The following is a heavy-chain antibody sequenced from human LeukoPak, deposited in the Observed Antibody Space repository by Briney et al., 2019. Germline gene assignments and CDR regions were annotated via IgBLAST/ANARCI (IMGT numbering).Heavy chain of an antibody. V-gene: IGHV1-18*01. CDR2: ISAYNGNT. D-gene: IGHD6-13*01. CDR3: ARGSGAAAGTSPFDY. Sequence: ASVKVSCKASGYTFTSYGISWVRRAPGQGLEWMGWISAYNGNTNYAQKLQGRVTMTTDTSTSTAYMELRSLGSDDTAVYYCARGSGAAAGTSPFDYWGQGTLVTVSS. J-gene: IGHJ4*02. CDR1: GYTFTSYG.